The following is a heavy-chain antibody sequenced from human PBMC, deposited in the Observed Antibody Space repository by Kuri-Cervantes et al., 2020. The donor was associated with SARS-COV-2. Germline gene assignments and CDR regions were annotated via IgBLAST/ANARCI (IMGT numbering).Heavy chain of an antibody. Sequence: SQTLSLTCAFYGESFSGYYWNWIRQPPGKGLEWIGEVNHSGSTNYNPSLKSRVTISVDTSKNQFSLKLSSVTAADTAVYYCARDVGGGFDPWGQGTLVTVSS. V-gene: IGHV4-34*01. D-gene: IGHD1-26*01. J-gene: IGHJ5*02. CDR2: VNHSGST. CDR1: GESFSGYY. CDR3: ARDVGGGFDP.